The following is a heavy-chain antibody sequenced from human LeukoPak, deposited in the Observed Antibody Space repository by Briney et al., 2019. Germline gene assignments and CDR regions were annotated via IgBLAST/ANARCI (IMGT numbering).Heavy chain of an antibody. D-gene: IGHD2-2*01. CDR3: ARGGWSSTDFDY. CDR2: IYYSGST. J-gene: IGHJ4*02. Sequence: SQTLSLTCTVSGGSISSGGYYWSWIRQHPGKGLEWIGYIYYSGSTYYNPSLKSRVTISVDTFKNQFSLKLSSVTAADTAVYYCARGGWSSTDFDYWGQGTLVTVSS. V-gene: IGHV4-31*03. CDR1: GGSISSGGYY.